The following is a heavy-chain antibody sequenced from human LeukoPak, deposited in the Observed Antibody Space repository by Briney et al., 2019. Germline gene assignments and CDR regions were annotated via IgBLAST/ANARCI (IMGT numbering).Heavy chain of an antibody. D-gene: IGHD3-16*02. Sequence: PSETLSLTCAVYGGFFSGYYWSWIRQPPGKGLEWIGEINHSGSTNYNPSLKSRVTISVDTSKNQFSLKLSSVTAADTAVYYCARGYRQFDYWGQGTLVTVSS. V-gene: IGHV4-34*01. CDR1: GGFFSGYY. CDR3: ARGYRQFDY. J-gene: IGHJ4*02. CDR2: INHSGST.